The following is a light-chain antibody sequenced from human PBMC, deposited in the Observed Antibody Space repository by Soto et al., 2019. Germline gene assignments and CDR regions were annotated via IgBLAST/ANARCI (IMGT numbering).Light chain of an antibody. CDR1: SSHIGAGYD. Sequence: QSVLTQPPSVSGAPGQRVTISCTGSSSHIGAGYDVHWYQQLPGTAPKLLIYGNSNRPSGVPNRFSGSKSGTSASLAITGLQAEEEADYYCQSYDSSLSCLFGGGTKLTVL. CDR2: GNS. CDR3: QSYDSSLSCL. J-gene: IGLJ2*01. V-gene: IGLV1-40*01.